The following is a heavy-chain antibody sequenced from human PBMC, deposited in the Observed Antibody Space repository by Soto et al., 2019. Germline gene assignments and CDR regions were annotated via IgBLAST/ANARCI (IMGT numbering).Heavy chain of an antibody. CDR3: ARDGGVDV. CDR1: GFTFSDHY. J-gene: IGHJ6*02. CDR2: IRNKANSYTT. V-gene: IGHV3-72*01. Sequence: PGGSLRLSCAASGFTFSDHYMDWVRQAPGKGLEWVARIRNKANSYTTEYAASVKGRFTISRDDSKNSLYLQMNSLKTEDTAVYYCARDGGVDVWGQGTTVTVSS.